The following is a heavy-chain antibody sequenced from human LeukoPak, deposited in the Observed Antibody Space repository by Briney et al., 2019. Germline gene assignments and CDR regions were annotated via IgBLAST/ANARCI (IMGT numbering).Heavy chain of an antibody. Sequence: KPSETLSLTCTVSGGSISSSSYYWGWIRQPPGKGLEWIGSIYYSGSTYYNPSLKSRVTISVDTSKNQFSLKLSSVTAADTAVYYCARHSRGEGTPPDYWGQGTLVTVSS. D-gene: IGHD3-10*01. V-gene: IGHV4-39*01. CDR3: ARHSRGEGTPPDY. CDR1: GGSISSSSYY. J-gene: IGHJ4*02. CDR2: IYYSGST.